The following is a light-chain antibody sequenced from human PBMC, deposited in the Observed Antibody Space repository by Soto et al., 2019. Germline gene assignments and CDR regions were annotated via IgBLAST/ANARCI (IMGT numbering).Light chain of an antibody. V-gene: IGLV2-14*01. J-gene: IGLJ2*01. Sequence: QSALTQPASVSGSPGQSIAISCTGTSSDVGRYDYVSWYQQYPGKAPKLIIYDVSRRPPGVSDRFSGSKSGSTASLTISGLQAEDESDYYCTSYTSSNTLVFGGGTKLTVL. CDR2: DVS. CDR1: SSDVGRYDY. CDR3: TSYTSSNTLV.